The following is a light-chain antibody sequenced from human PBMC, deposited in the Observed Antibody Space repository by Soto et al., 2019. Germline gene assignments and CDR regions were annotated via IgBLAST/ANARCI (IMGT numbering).Light chain of an antibody. CDR3: QQYDNWPQT. V-gene: IGKV3D-15*01. CDR1: QSVSSN. J-gene: IGKJ1*01. CDR2: GAS. Sequence: EIVMTQSPATLSVSPGERATLSCRASQSVSSNLAWYQQKPGQAPRLLIFGASYRATGIPARFSGSGSGTEFTLTINSLQSEDFALYYCQQYDNWPQTFGQGTKVDIK.